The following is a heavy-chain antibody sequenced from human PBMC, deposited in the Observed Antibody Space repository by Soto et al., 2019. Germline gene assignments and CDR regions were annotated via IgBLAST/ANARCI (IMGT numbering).Heavy chain of an antibody. CDR2: ISSSSSYI. CDR1: GFTFSSYS. Sequence: GGSLRLSCAASGFTFSSYSMNWVRQAPGKGLEWVSSISSSSSYIYYADSVEGRFTISRDNAKNSLYLQMNSLRAEDTAVYYCARDRLSFMDVWGQGTTVTISS. CDR3: ARDRLSFMDV. J-gene: IGHJ6*02. V-gene: IGHV3-21*01.